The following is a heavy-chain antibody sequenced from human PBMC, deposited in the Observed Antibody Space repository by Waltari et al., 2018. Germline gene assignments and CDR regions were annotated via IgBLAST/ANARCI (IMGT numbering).Heavy chain of an antibody. V-gene: IGHV1-69-2*01. J-gene: IGHJ4*02. CDR1: GYTFMDYF. D-gene: IGHD3-10*01. Sequence: EVELVQSGAEVKKPGATVKISCKASGYTFMDYFMHWVQQAPGKGLEWMGRIDPEDGETVYSEKFQGRVNITADTLTDTAYMELSSLTSGDTAVYYCAPLPGGSGQTFDYWGQGTLVTVSS. CDR3: APLPGGSGQTFDY. CDR2: IDPEDGET.